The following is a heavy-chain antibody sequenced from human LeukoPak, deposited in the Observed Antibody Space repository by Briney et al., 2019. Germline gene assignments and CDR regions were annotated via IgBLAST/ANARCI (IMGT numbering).Heavy chain of an antibody. CDR2: ITPNTDRT. Sequence: PGGSLRLSCAASGFTFGSYGMGWVRQAPGKELEWVSIITPNTDRTSYADSVEGRFTISRDNPRNTLYMQMNSLRDEDTALYYCAIMHGYYDGSGYWVQWGQGTLVTVSS. CDR1: GFTFGSYG. J-gene: IGHJ1*01. CDR3: AIMHGYYDGSGYWVQ. D-gene: IGHD3-22*01. V-gene: IGHV3-23*01.